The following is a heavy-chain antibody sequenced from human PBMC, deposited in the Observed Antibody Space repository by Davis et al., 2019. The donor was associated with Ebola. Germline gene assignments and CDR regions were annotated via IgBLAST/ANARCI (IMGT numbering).Heavy chain of an antibody. D-gene: IGHD6-13*01. CDR2: ISGSGGST. CDR3: AIRSAIAAPAP. J-gene: IGHJ5*02. Sequence: PGGSLRLSCAASGFTFSDYYMSWTRQAPGKGLEWVSAISGSGGSTYNADSVKGRSTISRDNSKNTLYLQMNSLRAEDTAVYYCAIRSAIAAPAPWGQGTLVTVSS. CDR1: GFTFSDYY. V-gene: IGHV3-23*01.